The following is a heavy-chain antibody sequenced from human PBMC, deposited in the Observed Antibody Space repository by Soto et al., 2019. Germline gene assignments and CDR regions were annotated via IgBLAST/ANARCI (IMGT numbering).Heavy chain of an antibody. V-gene: IGHV2-5*02. CDR3: AHMSRLYGMDV. J-gene: IGHJ6*02. D-gene: IGHD2-2*01. Sequence: SCPEPVNHAHTLTLTCPISGFSFITRGVGVYLIRQPPGKALEWLALIFWDNDKRYSPSLKSRLTITKDTSKDQVVLTVTNMDPVDTATYYCAHMSRLYGMDVWGPGTTVTVSS. CDR1: GFSFITRGVG. CDR2: IFWDNDK.